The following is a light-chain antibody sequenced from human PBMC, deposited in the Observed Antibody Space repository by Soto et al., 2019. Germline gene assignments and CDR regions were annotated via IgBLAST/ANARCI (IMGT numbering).Light chain of an antibody. V-gene: IGKV3-11*01. CDR1: QSISSY. J-gene: IGKJ3*01. CDR3: HQRSTWPFT. Sequence: EIVLTQSPATLSLSPGERATLSCRASQSISSYLAWYQQKPDQAPRLLIYDASNRATGIPARFSGSGSGTDFTLTISSLEPADFEVYYCHQRSTWPFTFGPGTKLDIK. CDR2: DAS.